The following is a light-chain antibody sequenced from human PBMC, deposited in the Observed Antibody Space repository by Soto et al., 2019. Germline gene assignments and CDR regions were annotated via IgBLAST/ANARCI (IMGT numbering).Light chain of an antibody. CDR1: QSVSSN. CDR2: GAS. CDR3: QQYSNGPLT. J-gene: IGKJ5*01. V-gene: IGKV3-15*01. Sequence: EIVMTQSPATLSVSPGERATLSCRASQSVSSNLAWYQQKPGQAPRLLINGASTRATGIPARFGGSGSGTEFTLTISSLQSEDLAVYYCQQYSNGPLTFGQGTRLEIK.